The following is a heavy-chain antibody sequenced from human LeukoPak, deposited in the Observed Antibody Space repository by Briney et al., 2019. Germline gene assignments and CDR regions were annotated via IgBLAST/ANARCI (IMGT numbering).Heavy chain of an antibody. Sequence: GGSLRLSCAASGFTFSSYAMSWVRQAPGKGLEWVSAISGSGGSTYSADSVKGRFTISRDNSKNTLYPQMNSLRAEDTAVYYCAKEGYCSGGTCYRVFDYWGQGTLVTVSS. CDR2: ISGSGGST. D-gene: IGHD2-15*01. J-gene: IGHJ4*02. V-gene: IGHV3-23*01. CDR3: AKEGYCSGGTCYRVFDY. CDR1: GFTFSSYA.